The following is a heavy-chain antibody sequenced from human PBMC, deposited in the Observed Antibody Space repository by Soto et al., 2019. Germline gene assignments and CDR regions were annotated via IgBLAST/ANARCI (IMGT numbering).Heavy chain of an antibody. Sequence: SGPTLVNPTQTLTLTCTFSGFSLSTSGMCVSWIRQPPGKALEWLALIDWDDDKYYSTSLKTRLTISKDTSKNQVVLTMTNMDPVDTATYYCALFSYYGSGYYFDYCGQGTLVTVAS. D-gene: IGHD3-10*01. CDR3: ALFSYYGSGYYFDY. CDR1: GFSLSTSGMC. V-gene: IGHV2-70*01. J-gene: IGHJ4*02. CDR2: IDWDDDK.